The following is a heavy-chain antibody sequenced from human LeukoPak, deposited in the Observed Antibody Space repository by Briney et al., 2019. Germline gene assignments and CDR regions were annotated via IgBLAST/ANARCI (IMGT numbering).Heavy chain of an antibody. J-gene: IGHJ3*02. CDR1: GFTFSSYA. D-gene: IGHD2-21*02. CDR3: ARDQVVVTALGLNDAFDI. V-gene: IGHV3-30*04. CDR2: ISYDGSNK. Sequence: PGRSLRLSCAASGFTFSSYAMHWVRQAPGKGLEWVAVISYDGSNKYYADSVKGRFTISRDNSKNTLYLQMNSLRAEDTAVYYCARDQVVVTALGLNDAFDIWGQGTMVTVSS.